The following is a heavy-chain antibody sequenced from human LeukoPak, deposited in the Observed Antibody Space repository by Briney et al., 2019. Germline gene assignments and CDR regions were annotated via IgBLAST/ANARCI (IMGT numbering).Heavy chain of an antibody. J-gene: IGHJ4*02. D-gene: IGHD5-12*01. CDR2: INPSGGST. V-gene: IGHV1-46*01. CDR1: GYTFTSYY. CDR3: ARDLDLYGGYVNYFDY. Sequence: GASVKVSCMASGYTFTSYYMHWVRQAPGQGLEWMGIINPSGGSTSYAQKFQGRVTMTRDTSTSTVYMELSSLRSEDTAVYYCARDLDLYGGYVNYFDYWGQGTLVTVSS.